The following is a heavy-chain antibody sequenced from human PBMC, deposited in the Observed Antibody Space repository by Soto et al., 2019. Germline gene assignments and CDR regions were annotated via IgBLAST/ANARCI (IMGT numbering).Heavy chain of an antibody. CDR2: INPRDGKT. CDR3: GRVGQVLAETFDS. CDR1: GYPFTSQY. J-gene: IGHJ4*02. D-gene: IGHD3-3*01. Sequence: ASVKVSCKASGYPFTSQYIHWVRHAPGQGFQWMGIINPRDGKTTCAQNFQGTITMTRDTSTSTLYLELTSLTSDDTAVYYCGRVGQVLAETFDSWGQGTLVTVSS. V-gene: IGHV1-46*01.